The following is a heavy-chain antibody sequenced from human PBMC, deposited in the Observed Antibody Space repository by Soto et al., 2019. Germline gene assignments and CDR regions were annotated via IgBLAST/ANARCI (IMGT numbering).Heavy chain of an antibody. CDR3: ARGGIAAPPRFHDFDI. Sequence: ASVKVSCKASGYTFTSYDINWVRQATGQGLEWMGWMNPNSGNTGYAQKFQGRVTMTRNTSISTAYMELSSLRSEDTAVYYCARGGIAAPPRFHDFDIWGQGTMVTVSS. J-gene: IGHJ3*02. CDR1: GYTFTSYD. D-gene: IGHD6-13*01. CDR2: MNPNSGNT. V-gene: IGHV1-8*01.